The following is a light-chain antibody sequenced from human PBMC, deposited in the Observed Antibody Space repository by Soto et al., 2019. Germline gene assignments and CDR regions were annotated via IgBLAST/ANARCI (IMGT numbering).Light chain of an antibody. CDR3: QQYESSPRT. CDR2: HTS. CDR1: QSVSNNY. V-gene: IGKV3-20*01. J-gene: IGKJ1*01. Sequence: EIVLTQSPATLSLSPGERATLSCKTSQSVSNNYLAWYQQRPGQAPRLLVYHTSNRATGIPDRFSASGSGTDFTLTISRLEPEDFAVYYCQQYESSPRTFGQGTKVDIK.